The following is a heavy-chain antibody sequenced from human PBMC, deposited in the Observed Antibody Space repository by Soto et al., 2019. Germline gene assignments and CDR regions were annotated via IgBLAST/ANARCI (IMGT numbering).Heavy chain of an antibody. CDR1: GGSFSGYY. CDR2: INHSGST. CDR3: ASSIAAAGGMDV. V-gene: IGHV4-34*01. D-gene: IGHD6-13*01. Sequence: SETLSLTCAVYGGSFSGYYWSWIRQPPGKGLEWIGEINHSGSTNYNPSLKSRVTISIDTSKNQFSLKLSSVTAADTAVYYCASSIAAAGGMDVWGQGTTVTVSS. J-gene: IGHJ6*02.